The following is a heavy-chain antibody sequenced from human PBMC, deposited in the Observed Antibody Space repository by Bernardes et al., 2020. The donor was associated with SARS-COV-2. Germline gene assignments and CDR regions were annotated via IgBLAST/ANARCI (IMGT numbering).Heavy chain of an antibody. CDR2: IYYSGIT. V-gene: IGHV4-31*03. D-gene: IGHD2-2*01. Sequence: SEPLSLTCTVSGGSISSFGYYWSWLRQHPGKGLEWIGYIYYSGITYYNPSLKSRVTISVDTSKNQFSLKLSSVTAADTAVYYCARDRRFLRGAPAGYYYYGMDVWGQGTTVTVSS. CDR1: GGSISSFGYY. J-gene: IGHJ6*02. CDR3: ARDRRFLRGAPAGYYYYGMDV.